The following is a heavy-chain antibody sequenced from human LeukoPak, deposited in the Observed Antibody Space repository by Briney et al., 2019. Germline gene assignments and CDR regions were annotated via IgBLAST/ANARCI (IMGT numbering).Heavy chain of an antibody. CDR2: IYYSGST. Sequence: SETLSLTCTVSGGSISSYCWSWIRQPPGKGLEWIGYIYYSGSTNYNPSLKSRVTISVDTSKNQFSLKLSSVTAADTAVYYCARVVTAIPPLFDYWGQGTLVTVSS. CDR3: ARVVTAIPPLFDY. D-gene: IGHD2-21*02. V-gene: IGHV4-59*01. CDR1: GGSISSYC. J-gene: IGHJ4*02.